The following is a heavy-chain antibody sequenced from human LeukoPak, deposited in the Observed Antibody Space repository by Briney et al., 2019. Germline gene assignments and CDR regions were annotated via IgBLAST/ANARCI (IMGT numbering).Heavy chain of an antibody. J-gene: IGHJ4*02. CDR1: GFTFDDYG. CDR3: ARKRDSIWSRVFDY. Sequence: PGGSLRLSCAASGFTFDDYGMSWVRQAPGKGLEWVSGINWNGGSTGYADSVKGRFTISRDNAKNSLYLQMNSLRAVDTALYYCARKRDSIWSRVFDYWGQGTLVTVSS. D-gene: IGHD4-11*01. CDR2: INWNGGST. V-gene: IGHV3-20*04.